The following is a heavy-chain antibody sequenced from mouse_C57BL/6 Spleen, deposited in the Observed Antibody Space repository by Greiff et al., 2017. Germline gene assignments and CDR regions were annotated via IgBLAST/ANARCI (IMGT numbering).Heavy chain of an antibody. CDR3: TTLGSSYVNFDV. CDR1: GFNIKDYY. V-gene: IGHV14-1*01. Sequence: EVQLQQSGAELVRPGASVKLSCTASGFNIKDYYMHWVKQRPEQGLEWIGRIDPEDGATEYAPKFQGKATMTADTSSNTAYLQLSSLTSEDTAVYCCTTLGSSYVNFDVWGTGTTVTVSS. D-gene: IGHD1-1*01. J-gene: IGHJ1*03. CDR2: IDPEDGAT.